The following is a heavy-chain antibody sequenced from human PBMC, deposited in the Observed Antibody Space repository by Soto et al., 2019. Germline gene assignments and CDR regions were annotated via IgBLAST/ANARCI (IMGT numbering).Heavy chain of an antibody. Sequence: QVQLVQSGAEVKKPGSSVKVSCKASGGTVSNYSISWVRQAPGQGLEWMGRIIPILGIANYAQKFQGRVTITADKSTSTAYMELSSLRSEDTAVYYCARAHASSPFDYWGQGTLVTVSS. D-gene: IGHD3-22*01. J-gene: IGHJ4*02. CDR2: IIPILGIA. CDR3: ARAHASSPFDY. V-gene: IGHV1-69*02. CDR1: GGTVSNYS.